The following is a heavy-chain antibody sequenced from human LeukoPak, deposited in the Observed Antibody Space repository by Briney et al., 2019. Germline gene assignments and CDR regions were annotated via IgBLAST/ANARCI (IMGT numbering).Heavy chain of an antibody. CDR3: ARDPGAYYDSSGYLNWFDP. J-gene: IGHJ5*02. CDR2: MHHSGST. CDR1: GGSITTRSYY. D-gene: IGHD3-22*01. Sequence: SETLSLTCTVSGGSITTRSYYWGWIRQPPGKGLEWIGSMHHSGSTYYNPSLKSRVTTSVDTSKNQFSLKLSSVTAADTAVYYYARDPGAYYDSSGYLNWFDPWGQGTLVTVSS. V-gene: IGHV4-39*07.